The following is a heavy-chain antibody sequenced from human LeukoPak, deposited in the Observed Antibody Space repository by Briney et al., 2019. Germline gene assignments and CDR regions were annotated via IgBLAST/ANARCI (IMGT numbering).Heavy chain of an antibody. CDR1: GGTFSSNA. J-gene: IGHJ5*02. Sequence: ASVTLSCTTSGGTFSSNAISWLLRARGQGLEWMGRIIRIAGVANYVQNWQGRVTISADKYRSTAYMKLSSLRSEDTAVYYCARDLRGLYDFWSGSTNWFDPWGQGTLVTVSS. CDR2: IIRIAGVA. CDR3: ARDLRGLYDFWSGSTNWFDP. D-gene: IGHD3-3*01. V-gene: IGHV1-69*04.